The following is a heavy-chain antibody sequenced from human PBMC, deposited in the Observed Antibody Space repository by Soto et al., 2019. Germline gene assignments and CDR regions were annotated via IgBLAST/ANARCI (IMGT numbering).Heavy chain of an antibody. D-gene: IGHD3-10*01. J-gene: IGHJ3*02. CDR3: ARVTGSGSYRGAFDI. Sequence: SETLSLTCTVSGASISGYYWSWIRKSAGKGLEWIGRIYATGTTDYNPSLKSRVMMSVDTSKKQFSLRLRSVTAADTAVYYCARVTGSGSYRGAFDIWGQGTMVTVSS. CDR2: IYATGTT. CDR1: GASISGYY. V-gene: IGHV4-4*07.